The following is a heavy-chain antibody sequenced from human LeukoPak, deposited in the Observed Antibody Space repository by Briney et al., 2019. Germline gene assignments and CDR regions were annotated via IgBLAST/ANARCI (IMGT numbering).Heavy chain of an antibody. J-gene: IGHJ4*02. V-gene: IGHV4-39*01. D-gene: IGHD6-13*01. CDR1: GGSISSGIYY. Sequence: SETLSLTCTVSGGSISSGIYYWGWIRQPPGKGLEWIGSIYYSGNTYYNPSLKSRVTISIDTSKNQLSLKLNSVTAADTAVYYCARHVRQQLPPKAFDYWGQGTLVTVSS. CDR2: IYYSGNT. CDR3: ARHVRQQLPPKAFDY.